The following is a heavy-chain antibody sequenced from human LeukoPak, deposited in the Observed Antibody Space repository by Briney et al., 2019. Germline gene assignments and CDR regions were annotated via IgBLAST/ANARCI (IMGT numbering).Heavy chain of an antibody. J-gene: IGHJ2*01. CDR1: GFTFSSYS. V-gene: IGHV3-21*01. Sequence: GGSLRLSCAASGFTFSSYSMNWVRQAPGKGLEWVSSISSSSSYIYYADSVKGRFTISRDNAKNSLYLQMNSLRAEDTAVYYCARVGVRYCSSTSCYFRYFDLWGRGTLVTVSS. CDR2: ISSSSSYI. D-gene: IGHD2-2*01. CDR3: ARVGVRYCSSTSCYFRYFDL.